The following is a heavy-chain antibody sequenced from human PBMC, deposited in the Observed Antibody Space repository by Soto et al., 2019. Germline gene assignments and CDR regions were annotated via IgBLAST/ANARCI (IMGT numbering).Heavy chain of an antibody. V-gene: IGHV5-51*01. CDR3: AGSVRQPIAAVFYFDY. J-gene: IGHJ4*02. D-gene: IGHD6-13*01. CDR2: IYPGDSDT. Sequence: PGESLKISCKGSGYSFTSYWIGWVRQMPGKGLEWMGIIYPGDSDTRYSPSFQGQVTISADKSISTAYLQWSSLKASDTAMYYCAGSVRQPIAAVFYFDYWGKGTRVTVSS. CDR1: GYSFTSYW.